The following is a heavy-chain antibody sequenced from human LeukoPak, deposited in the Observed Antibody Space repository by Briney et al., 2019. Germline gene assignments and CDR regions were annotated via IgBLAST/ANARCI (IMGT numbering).Heavy chain of an antibody. D-gene: IGHD2-15*01. CDR2: ISNGNT. V-gene: IGHV3-23*01. J-gene: IGHJ5*02. Sequence: GGSLRLSCAASGFPFSNHAMSWVRQPPGKGLEWVAAISNGNTYYADSVRGRFAISRDDSKNMVYLQMNSLRDEDTALYYCVREAGYCASVCLKSNWFDPWGQGTLVTVSS. CDR3: VREAGYCASVCLKSNWFDP. CDR1: GFPFSNHA.